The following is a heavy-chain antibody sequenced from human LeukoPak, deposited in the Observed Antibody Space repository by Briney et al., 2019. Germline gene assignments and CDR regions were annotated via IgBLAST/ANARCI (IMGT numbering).Heavy chain of an antibody. J-gene: IGHJ6*02. CDR2: AYYKSKWYN. Sequence: YTLTLAYLLSRESVAKNRAVWHWISQSPSRELEWLGRAYYKSKWYNDYAVSVKSRLTINPDTSKNPFSLQLNSVTPEDTAVYYCTREVEATFEGRYYCCMDVWGQGTTVTVSS. D-gene: IGHD1-26*01. CDR3: TREVEATFEGRYYCCMDV. CDR1: RESVAKNRAV. V-gene: IGHV6-1*01.